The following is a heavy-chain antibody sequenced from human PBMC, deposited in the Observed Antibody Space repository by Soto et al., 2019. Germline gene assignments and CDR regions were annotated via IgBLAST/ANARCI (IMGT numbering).Heavy chain of an antibody. D-gene: IGHD3-10*01. J-gene: IGHJ6*02. Sequence: PSQTLSLTCAISGDSVSSNSAAWNWIRQPPSRGLKWLGRTYYRSKWYNDYAVSVKSRITINPDTSKNQFSLQLNSVTPEDTAVYYCARWRGGWFGEFYYYYGMDVWGQGTTVTVSS. V-gene: IGHV6-1*01. CDR3: ARWRGGWFGEFYYYYGMDV. CDR1: GDSVSSNSAA. CDR2: TYYRSKWYN.